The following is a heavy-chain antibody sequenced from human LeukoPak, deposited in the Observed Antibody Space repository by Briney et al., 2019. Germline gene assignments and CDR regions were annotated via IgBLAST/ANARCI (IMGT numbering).Heavy chain of an antibody. J-gene: IGHJ5*02. V-gene: IGHV4-61*02. CDR2: IYTSGST. D-gene: IGHD2-15*01. CDR3: AKGWRSLANWFDP. Sequence: SETLSLTCTVSGGSISSGNYYWTWLRQPAGKGLGWIGRIYTSGSTNYNPSLKSRVSISINTSKNQFSLKLSSVTAADTAVYYCAKGWRSLANWFDPWGQGTLVTVSS. CDR1: GGSISSGNYY.